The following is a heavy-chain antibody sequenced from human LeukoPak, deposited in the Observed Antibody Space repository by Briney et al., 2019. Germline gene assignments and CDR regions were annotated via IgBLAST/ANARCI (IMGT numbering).Heavy chain of an antibody. CDR1: GFTYDDYT. Sequence: GGSLRLSCAASGFTYDDYTMYWVRQAPGKGLEWVSLISWDGGTRYYADFVKGRFTISRDNIKNSLYLQMNSLRAEDTALYYCASAGLTYGSGSYFVYWGQGTLVTVSS. CDR3: ASAGLTYGSGSYFVY. J-gene: IGHJ4*02. D-gene: IGHD3-10*01. V-gene: IGHV3-43*01. CDR2: ISWDGGTR.